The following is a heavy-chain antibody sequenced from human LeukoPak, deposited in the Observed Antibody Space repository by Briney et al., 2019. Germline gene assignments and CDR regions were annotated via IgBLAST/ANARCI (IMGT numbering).Heavy chain of an antibody. V-gene: IGHV4-59*01. CDR1: GGSISSYY. CDR3: ARGEYTYEFDP. J-gene: IGHJ5*02. Sequence: SETLSLTCIVSGGSISSYYWSWIRQPPGKGLEWIGYIYYSGSTNYNPSLKSRVTISVDTSKKQFSLKLGSVTAADTAVYYCARGEYTYEFDPWGQGTLVTVSS. D-gene: IGHD5-18*01. CDR2: IYYSGST.